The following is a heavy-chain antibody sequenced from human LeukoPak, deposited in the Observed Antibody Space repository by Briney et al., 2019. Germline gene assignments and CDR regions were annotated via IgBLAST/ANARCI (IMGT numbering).Heavy chain of an antibody. Sequence: GGSLRLSCAASRFTFSSYWMHWVRQAPGKGLIWVSRINTDGSSTSYADSVKGRFTISRDNAKNTLYLQMNSLRAEDTAVYYCAREAQWLAEIDYWGQGTLVTVSS. J-gene: IGHJ4*02. V-gene: IGHV3-74*01. CDR3: AREAQWLAEIDY. CDR2: INTDGSST. D-gene: IGHD6-19*01. CDR1: RFTFSSYW.